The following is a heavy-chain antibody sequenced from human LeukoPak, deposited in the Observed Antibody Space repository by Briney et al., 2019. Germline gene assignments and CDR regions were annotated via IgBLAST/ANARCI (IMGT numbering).Heavy chain of an antibody. CDR1: GFTFSSYA. J-gene: IGHJ5*01. V-gene: IGHV3-30-3*01. CDR3: ARASIQFLYSSGWFDY. D-gene: IGHD6-19*01. Sequence: PGRSLRLSCAASGFTFSSYAMHWVRQAPGKGLEWVAVISYDGSNKYYADSVKGRFTISRDNSKNTLYLQMNSLRAEDTAVYYCARASIQFLYSSGWFDYWGQGTLVTVSS. CDR2: ISYDGSNK.